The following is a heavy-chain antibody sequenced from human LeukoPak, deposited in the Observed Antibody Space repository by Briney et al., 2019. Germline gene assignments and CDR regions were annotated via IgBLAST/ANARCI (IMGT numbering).Heavy chain of an antibody. J-gene: IGHJ4*02. D-gene: IGHD6-19*01. Sequence: PSQTLSLTCTVSGGSISSSSYYWGWIRQPPGKGLEWIGSIYYSGSTYYNPSLKSRVTISVDTSKNQFSLKLSSVTAADTAVYYCARPGDSSGWYGGSDYWGQGTLVTVSS. CDR2: IYYSGST. V-gene: IGHV4-39*01. CDR3: ARPGDSSGWYGGSDY. CDR1: GGSISSSSYY.